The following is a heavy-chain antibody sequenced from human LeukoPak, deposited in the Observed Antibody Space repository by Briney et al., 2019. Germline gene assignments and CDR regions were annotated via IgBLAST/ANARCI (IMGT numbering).Heavy chain of an antibody. CDR1: GYTFTSYA. V-gene: IGHV7-4-1*02. Sequence: VASVKVSCKASGYTFTSYAMNWVRQAPGQGLAWMGWINTNTGNPTYAQGFTGRFVFSLDTSVSTAYLQISSLKAEDTAVYYCARDLPYYDFWSGTYGMDVWGQGTTVTVSS. D-gene: IGHD3-3*01. CDR2: INTNTGNP. J-gene: IGHJ6*02. CDR3: ARDLPYYDFWSGTYGMDV.